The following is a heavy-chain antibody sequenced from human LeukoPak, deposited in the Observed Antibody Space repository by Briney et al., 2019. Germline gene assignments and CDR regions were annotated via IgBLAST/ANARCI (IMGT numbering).Heavy chain of an antibody. J-gene: IGHJ6*02. D-gene: IGHD6-13*01. CDR1: GFTFDDYA. V-gene: IGHV3-9*01. Sequence: PGGSLRLSCAASGFTFDDYAMHWVRQAPGKGLEWVSGISWNSGSIGYADSVKGRFTISRDNAKNSLYLQMNSLRAEDTALYYCAKGAAVYYYYYGMDVWGQGTTVTVSS. CDR3: AKGAAVYYYYYGMDV. CDR2: ISWNSGSI.